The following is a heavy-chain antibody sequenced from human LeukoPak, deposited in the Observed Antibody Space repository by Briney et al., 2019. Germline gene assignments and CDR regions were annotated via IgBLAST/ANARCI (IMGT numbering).Heavy chain of an antibody. V-gene: IGHV1-8*01. CDR1: GYTFTCYD. CDR3: ARFYYGSGSYYSPAFDI. Sequence: ASVKVSCKASGYTFTCYDINWVRQATGQGLEWMGWMKPNSGNTGYAQKFQGRVTMTRNTSISTAYMELSSLRSEDTAVYYCARFYYGSGSYYSPAFDIWGQGTMVTVSS. CDR2: MKPNSGNT. J-gene: IGHJ3*02. D-gene: IGHD3-10*01.